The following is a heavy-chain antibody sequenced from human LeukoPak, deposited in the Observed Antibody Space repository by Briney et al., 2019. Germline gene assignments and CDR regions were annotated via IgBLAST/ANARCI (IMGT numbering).Heavy chain of an antibody. CDR2: IKQDGSEK. CDR1: GFTFSSYW. Sequence: PGGSLRLSCAASGFTFSSYWMSWVRQAPGKGLEWVANIKQDGSEKYYVDPVKGRFTISRDNAKNSLYLQMNSLRAEDTAVYYCARVESTVTTNTVDYWGQGTLVTVSS. D-gene: IGHD4-17*01. J-gene: IGHJ4*02. V-gene: IGHV3-7*01. CDR3: ARVESTVTTNTVDY.